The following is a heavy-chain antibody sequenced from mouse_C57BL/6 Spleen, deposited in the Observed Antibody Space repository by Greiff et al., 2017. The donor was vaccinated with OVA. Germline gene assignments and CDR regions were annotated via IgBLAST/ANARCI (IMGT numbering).Heavy chain of an antibody. Sequence: EVKLVESGGGLVKPGGSLKLSCAASGFTFSDYGMHWVRQAPEKGLEWVAYISSGSSTIYYADTVKGRFTISRDNAKNTLFLQMTSLRSEDTAMYYCASGLTGTGRVDYWGQGTTLTVSS. CDR1: GFTFSDYG. CDR3: ASGLTGTGRVDY. D-gene: IGHD4-1*01. J-gene: IGHJ2*01. V-gene: IGHV5-17*01. CDR2: ISSGSSTI.